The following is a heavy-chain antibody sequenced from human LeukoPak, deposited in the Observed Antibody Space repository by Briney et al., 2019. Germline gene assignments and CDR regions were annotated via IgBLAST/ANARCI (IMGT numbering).Heavy chain of an antibody. CDR1: GGTFGSYA. CDR2: IIPIFGIA. D-gene: IGHD4-23*01. J-gene: IGHJ4*02. Sequence: SVKVSCKASGGTFGSYAISWVRQAPGQGLEWMGRIIPIFGIANYAQKFQGRVTITADKSTSTAYMELSSLRSEDTAVYYCAREESSTVVFDYWGQGTLVTVSS. V-gene: IGHV1-69*04. CDR3: AREESSTVVFDY.